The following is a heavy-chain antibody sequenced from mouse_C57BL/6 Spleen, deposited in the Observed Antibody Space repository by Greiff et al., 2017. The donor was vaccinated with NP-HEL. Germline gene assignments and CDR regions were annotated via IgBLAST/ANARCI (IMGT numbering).Heavy chain of an antibody. CDR3: ARHGNLYWYFDV. V-gene: IGHV5-17*01. D-gene: IGHD2-1*01. J-gene: IGHJ1*03. CDR1: GFTFSDYG. Sequence: EVQWVESGGGLVKPGGSLKLSCAASGFTFSDYGMHWVRQAPEKGLEWVAYISSGSSTIYYADTVKGRFTISRDNAKNTLFLQMTSLRSEDTAMYYCARHGNLYWYFDVWGTGTTVTVSS. CDR2: ISSGSSTI.